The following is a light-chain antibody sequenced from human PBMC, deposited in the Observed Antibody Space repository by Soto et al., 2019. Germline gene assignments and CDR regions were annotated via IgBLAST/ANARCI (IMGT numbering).Light chain of an antibody. J-gene: IGKJ1*01. CDR2: STS. V-gene: IGKV3-20*01. Sequence: EIVLTQSPGTLSLSPGERATLSCRSSQSISISYLAWYQQQPGQAPRLLIYSTSIRATGIPDRFSGSGSGTDFTLTISKLEPGDFAVYYCQQYGGSSWTFGQGTKVDIK. CDR1: QSISISY. CDR3: QQYGGSSWT.